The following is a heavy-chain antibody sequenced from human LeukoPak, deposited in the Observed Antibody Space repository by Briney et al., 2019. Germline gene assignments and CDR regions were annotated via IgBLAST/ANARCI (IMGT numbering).Heavy chain of an antibody. CDR3: AKSLAARWVIDY. CDR1: GFTFSNSA. J-gene: IGHJ4*02. V-gene: IGHV3-23*01. D-gene: IGHD6-25*01. Sequence: GRSLRLSCAASGFTFSNSAMNRLRQATGKGLDWVSGITDSGGSTYYAASVKGRFTISRDNSENTLYLQVNTLRAEDTAIYFCAKSLAARWVIDYWGQGTLVTVSS. CDR2: ITDSGGST.